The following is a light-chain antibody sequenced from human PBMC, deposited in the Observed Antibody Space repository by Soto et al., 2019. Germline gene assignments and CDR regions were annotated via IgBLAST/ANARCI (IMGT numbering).Light chain of an antibody. CDR2: AAS. J-gene: IGKJ1*01. V-gene: IGKV1-39*01. CDR1: QSISNY. CDR3: QQYNSYSQT. Sequence: DIQMTQPPSSLSASVGDRFTITCRASQSISNYLNWYQQTPGKAPKLLIYAASSLQSGVPSRFSGSGSGTDFTLTISSLQPDDFATYYCQQYNSYSQTFGQGTKVDI.